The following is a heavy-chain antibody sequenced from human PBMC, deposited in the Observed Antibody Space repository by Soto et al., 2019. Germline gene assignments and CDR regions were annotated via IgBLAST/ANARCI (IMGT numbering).Heavy chain of an antibody. CDR2: ITSTSTYI. Sequence: GGSLRLSCAASGFTFSSYTMHWVRQAPGKGLEWVSSITSTSTYIYYTDSLKGRFTISRDNAQNSLYLQMNNLGPGDTAVYYCARDGARDRGDKGFDYWGQGTVVTVSS. CDR1: GFTFSSYT. D-gene: IGHD2-21*02. V-gene: IGHV3-21*01. CDR3: ARDGARDRGDKGFDY. J-gene: IGHJ4*02.